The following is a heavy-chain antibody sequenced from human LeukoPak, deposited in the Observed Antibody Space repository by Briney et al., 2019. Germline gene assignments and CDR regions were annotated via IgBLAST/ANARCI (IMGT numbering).Heavy chain of an antibody. J-gene: IGHJ4*02. CDR2: IGTAGDT. D-gene: IGHD4-23*01. Sequence: GGSLRLSFAASGFTFSSCDMHWVRQATGKGLEWLSAIGTAGDTYYPGSVKGRFTISRENAKNSLYLQMNSLRAGDTAVYYCARAAPHYGGNSLDYWGQGTLVTVSS. CDR1: GFTFSSCD. CDR3: ARAAPHYGGNSLDY. V-gene: IGHV3-13*01.